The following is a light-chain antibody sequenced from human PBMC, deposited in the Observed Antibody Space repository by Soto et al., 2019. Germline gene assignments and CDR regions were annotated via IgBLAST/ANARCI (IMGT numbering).Light chain of an antibody. J-gene: IGKJ1*01. V-gene: IGKV3-20*01. CDR1: QSVRSNC. Sequence: EIVLTQSPGTLSLSPGERATLSCRASQSVRSNCLAWYQQKPGQAPRLLIYGASSRATGIPDRFSGSGSGTDFSLTISSLEPEDLAVYYCQQYGSSPQTFGQGTKVEIK. CDR3: QQYGSSPQT. CDR2: GAS.